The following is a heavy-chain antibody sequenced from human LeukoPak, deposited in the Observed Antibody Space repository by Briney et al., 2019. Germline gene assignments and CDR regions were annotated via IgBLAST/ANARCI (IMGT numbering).Heavy chain of an antibody. CDR2: VLYSGST. V-gene: IGHV4-59*11. D-gene: IGHD3-3*01. CDR1: RGCITGHY. Sequence: RPSETLSPTSTVSRGCITGHYGGWNRQPPGKGLEWIGYVLYSGSTNYNPSLKSRVTISVDKSRNQFSLKPSSVNAADTTVYYCAIYYAFDASAYRTSSSYFDYWGQGTLVTVSS. J-gene: IGHJ4*02. CDR3: AIYYAFDASAYRTSSSYFDY.